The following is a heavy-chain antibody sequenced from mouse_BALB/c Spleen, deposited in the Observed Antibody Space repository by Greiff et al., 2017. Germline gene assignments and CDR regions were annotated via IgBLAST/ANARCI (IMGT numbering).Heavy chain of an antibody. CDR3: ARLIGNYFDY. V-gene: IGHV1-4*02. CDR2: INPSSGYT. D-gene: IGHD2-4*01. CDR1: GYTFTSYT. J-gene: IGHJ2*01. Sequence: QVQLQQSAAELARPGASVKMSCKASGYTFTSYTMHWVKQRPGQGLEWIGYINPSSGYTEYNQKFKDKTTLTADKSSSTAYMQLSSLTSEDSAVYYCARLIGNYFDYWGQGTTLTVSS.